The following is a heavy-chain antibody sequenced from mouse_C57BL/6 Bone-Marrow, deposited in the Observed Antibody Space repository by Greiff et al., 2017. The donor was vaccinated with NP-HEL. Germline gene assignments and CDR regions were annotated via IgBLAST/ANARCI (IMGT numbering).Heavy chain of an antibody. D-gene: IGHD1-1*01. J-gene: IGHJ4*01. V-gene: IGHV5-4*01. CDR2: FSDGGSYT. CDR3: ARDVDYYGSSPYAMDY. CDR1: GFTFSSYA. Sequence: EVKLVESGGGLVKPGGSLKLSCAASGFTFSSYAMSWVRQTPEKRLEWVATFSDGGSYTYYPDNVKGRFTISRDNAKNNLYLQMSHLKSEDTAMYYCARDVDYYGSSPYAMDYWGQGTSVTVSS.